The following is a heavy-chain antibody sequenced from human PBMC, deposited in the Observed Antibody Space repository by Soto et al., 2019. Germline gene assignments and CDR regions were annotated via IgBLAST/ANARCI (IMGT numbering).Heavy chain of an antibody. CDR3: AKEGSYYLDS. CDR2: LYTRGTT. CDR1: GASISNFY. J-gene: IGHJ4*02. Sequence: SETLSLTCSVSGASISNFYWSWIRQSAGKGLEWIGRLYTRGTTDYNPSLKSRVTMAIDTSKNRVSLSLTSVTAADTAVYYCAKEGSYYLDSWGQGIVVTVSS. V-gene: IGHV4-4*07.